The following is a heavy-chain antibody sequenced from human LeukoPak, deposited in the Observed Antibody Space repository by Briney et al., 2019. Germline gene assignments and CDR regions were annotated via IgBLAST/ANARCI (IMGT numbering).Heavy chain of an antibody. J-gene: IGHJ5*02. Sequence: SETLSLTCAVYGGSFSGYYWSWIRQPPGKGLEWIGEINHSGSTNYNPSLKSQVTISVDTSKNQFSLKLSSVTAADTAVYYCAREGNYVWGSYRPINWFDPWGQGTLVTVSS. D-gene: IGHD3-16*02. CDR3: AREGNYVWGSYRPINWFDP. CDR2: INHSGST. CDR1: GGSFSGYY. V-gene: IGHV4-34*01.